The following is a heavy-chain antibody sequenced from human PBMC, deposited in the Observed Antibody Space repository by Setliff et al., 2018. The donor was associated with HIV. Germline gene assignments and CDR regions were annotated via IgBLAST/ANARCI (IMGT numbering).Heavy chain of an antibody. CDR3: ARGPRYGSGTPFDY. V-gene: IGHV4-31*03. J-gene: IGHJ4*02. D-gene: IGHD3-10*01. CDR2: ISYSGST. CDR1: GGSINSGGYY. Sequence: PSETLSLTCTVSGGSINSGGYYWSWIRQHPGKGLEWIGYISYSGSTNYNPSLKSRVTTSVDTSKNQFSLKLSSVTAADTAVYYCARGPRYGSGTPFDYWGQGTLVTVSS.